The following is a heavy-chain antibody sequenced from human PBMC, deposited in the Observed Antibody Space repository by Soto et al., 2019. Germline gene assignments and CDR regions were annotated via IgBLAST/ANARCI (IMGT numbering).Heavy chain of an antibody. Sequence: PGGSLRLSCAASGFTFSNYAMTWVRQAPGKGLGWCSVIGGSSFSIYYADSVKGRFTISIDNSKSTLYLQMNSLRVEDTAVYYCAKGRGYSYGVFDSWGQGTLVTVSS. D-gene: IGHD5-18*01. J-gene: IGHJ4*02. CDR2: IGGSSFSI. CDR1: GFTFSNYA. CDR3: AKGRGYSYGVFDS. V-gene: IGHV3-23*01.